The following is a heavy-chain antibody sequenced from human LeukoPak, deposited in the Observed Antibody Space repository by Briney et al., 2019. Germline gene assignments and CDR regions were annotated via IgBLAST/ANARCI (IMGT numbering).Heavy chain of an antibody. J-gene: IGHJ4*02. CDR2: ISRSGSTI. D-gene: IGHD6-19*01. CDR1: GFSFSDYY. CDR3: AKSFSIAVAGD. V-gene: IGHV3-11*04. Sequence: GGSLRLSCAASGFSFSDYYMIWIRQAPGKGLERVSYISRSGSTIYYADSVTARFTISRDNAKKSLYLQMNRLRVENTAVYYCAKSFSIAVAGDWGQGTLVTVSS.